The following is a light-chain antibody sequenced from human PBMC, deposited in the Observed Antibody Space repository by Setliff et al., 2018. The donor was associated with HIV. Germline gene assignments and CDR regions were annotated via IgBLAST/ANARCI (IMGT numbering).Light chain of an antibody. Sequence: QSVLTQPASVSGSPGQSITISCTGTSSDVGRYNYASWYQQHPGKTPKLIIYGVSKWPSGVSNRFSASKSGNTASLTISGLQAEDEADYYCCSYTSISTYVFGTGTKVTVL. CDR1: SSDVGRYNY. J-gene: IGLJ1*01. CDR2: GVS. CDR3: CSYTSISTYV. V-gene: IGLV2-14*03.